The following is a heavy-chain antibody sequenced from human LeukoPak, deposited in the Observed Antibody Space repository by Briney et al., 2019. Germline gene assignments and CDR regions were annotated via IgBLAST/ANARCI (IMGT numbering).Heavy chain of an antibody. V-gene: IGHV4-59*01. D-gene: IGHD1/OR15-1a*01. CDR2: IYYTGST. Sequence: SETLSLTCSVSGGSINDYYWSWIRQSPGKGLEWFGYIYYTGSTNYNPSLKSRVTMSVDTSKNQFSLKVTSVTAADTAIYYCARRGPGEHPFDFWGQGIPVTVSS. J-gene: IGHJ4*02. CDR1: GGSINDYY. CDR3: ARRGPGEHPFDF.